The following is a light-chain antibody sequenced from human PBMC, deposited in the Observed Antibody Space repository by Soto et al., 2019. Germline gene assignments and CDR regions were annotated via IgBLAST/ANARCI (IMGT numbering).Light chain of an antibody. Sequence: EIVLTQSPGTLSLSPGERATVSCRASQRVDSSYLAWYQQRPGQAPRLLIYGASNRATGVPDRFGGSGSGTDFNLTIYRLEPEDFAVYYCQQYGNSPLCSFGQGTKLEIK. J-gene: IGKJ2*04. CDR2: GAS. CDR1: QRVDSSY. V-gene: IGKV3-20*01. CDR3: QQYGNSPLCS.